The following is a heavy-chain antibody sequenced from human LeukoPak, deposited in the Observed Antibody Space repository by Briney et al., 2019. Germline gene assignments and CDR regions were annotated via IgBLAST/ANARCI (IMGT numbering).Heavy chain of an antibody. Sequence: SESLSLTCTVSGGSISRYYWSWIRPPPGKGLEWIGYIYYSGSTNYNPSLKSLVTISVDTSKNPCSLKLSSVSAADTAVYYCARGRSRGSPIDYSGPGTLVTASS. V-gene: IGHV4-59*08. CDR3: ARGRSRGSPIDY. J-gene: IGHJ4*02. CDR1: GGSISRYY. CDR2: IYYSGST. D-gene: IGHD3-16*01.